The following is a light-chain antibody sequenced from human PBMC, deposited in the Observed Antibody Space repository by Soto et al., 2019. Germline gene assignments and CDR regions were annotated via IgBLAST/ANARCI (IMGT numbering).Light chain of an antibody. CDR1: QSVSSN. Sequence: EIVMTQSPATLSLSPGERATLSCRASQSVSSNLAWYQQKPCQAPRLLIYGASARATGIPARFSGSGSGTEFTLTISGLQSEDFAVYYCQQYNNWPPWTFGQGTKVDIK. V-gene: IGKV3-15*01. CDR3: QQYNNWPPWT. J-gene: IGKJ1*01. CDR2: GAS.